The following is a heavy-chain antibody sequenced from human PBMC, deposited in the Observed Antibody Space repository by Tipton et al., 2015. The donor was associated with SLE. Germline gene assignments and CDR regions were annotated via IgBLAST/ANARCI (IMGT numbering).Heavy chain of an antibody. CDR1: GGSFSGYY. D-gene: IGHD4/OR15-4a*01. CDR2: IYYSGST. Sequence: TLSLTCAVYGGSFSGYYWSWIRQPPGKGLEWIGSIYYSGSTYYNPSLKSRVTISVDTSKNQFSLKLSSVTAADTAVYYCATVWWNRFYFDYWGQGTLVTVSS. V-gene: IGHV4-34*01. J-gene: IGHJ4*02. CDR3: ATVWWNRFYFDY.